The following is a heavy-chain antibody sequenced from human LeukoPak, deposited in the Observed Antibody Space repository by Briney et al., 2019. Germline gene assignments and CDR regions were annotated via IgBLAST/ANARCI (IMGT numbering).Heavy chain of an antibody. Sequence: ASVKVSCKASGYTFTSYDINWVRQATGQGLEWMGWMNPNSGHTGYAQKFQGSVTMTRNTSISTAYMELSSLRSEDTAVYYCARMHYYDSSGDNWFDPWGQGTLVTVSS. CDR2: MNPNSGHT. J-gene: IGHJ5*02. V-gene: IGHV1-8*01. D-gene: IGHD3-22*01. CDR3: ARMHYYDSSGDNWFDP. CDR1: GYTFTSYD.